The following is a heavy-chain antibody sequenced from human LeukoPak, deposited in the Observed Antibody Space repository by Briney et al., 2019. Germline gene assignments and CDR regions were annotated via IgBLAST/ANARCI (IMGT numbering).Heavy chain of an antibody. J-gene: IGHJ6*02. Sequence: PSETLSLTCTVSGGSISSGGYYWSWIRQHPGKGLEWIGYIYYSGSTYYNPSLKSRVTISVDTSKNQFSLKLSSETAADTAVYYCARDHGWFGEFYYYGMDVWGQGTTVTVSS. D-gene: IGHD3-10*01. CDR2: IYYSGST. CDR1: GGSISSGGYY. CDR3: ARDHGWFGEFYYYGMDV. V-gene: IGHV4-31*03.